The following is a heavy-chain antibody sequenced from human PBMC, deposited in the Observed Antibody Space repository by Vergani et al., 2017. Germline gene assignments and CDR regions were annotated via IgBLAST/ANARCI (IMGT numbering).Heavy chain of an antibody. Sequence: QLQLQESGPGLVKPSETLSLTCTVSGGSISSSSYYWGWIRQPPGKGLEWIGSIYYSGSTYYNPSLNSRVTISVDTSKNQFSLKLSSVTAADTAVYYCARRGIAAPIDYWGQGTLVTVSS. D-gene: IGHD6-13*01. V-gene: IGHV4-39*01. CDR3: ARRGIAAPIDY. CDR1: GGSISSSSYY. J-gene: IGHJ4*02. CDR2: IYYSGST.